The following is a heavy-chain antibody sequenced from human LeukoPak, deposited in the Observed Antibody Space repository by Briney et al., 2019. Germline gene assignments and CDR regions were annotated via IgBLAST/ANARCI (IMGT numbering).Heavy chain of an antibody. Sequence: GGSLRLSCAASGFTFSSYAMSWVRQAPGKGLEWVSAISGSGGSTYYADSVKGRFTISRDNSKNTLYLQMNSLRAEDTAVYYCAKSSTVTTLIFYFDYWGQGTLVTVSS. D-gene: IGHD4-17*01. CDR1: GFTFSSYA. V-gene: IGHV3-23*01. CDR3: AKSSTVTTLIFYFDY. CDR2: ISGSGGST. J-gene: IGHJ4*02.